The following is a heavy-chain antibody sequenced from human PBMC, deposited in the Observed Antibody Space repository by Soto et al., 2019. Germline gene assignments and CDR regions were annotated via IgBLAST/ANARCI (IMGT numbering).Heavy chain of an antibody. V-gene: IGHV3-30-3*01. Sequence: QVQLAESGGGVVQPGTSLRLSCVASGFTFSHYTMHWVRQAPGKGLEWMALISYDGGFNHYADSVKGRFTISRDNSKNSLFLEMNSLRGEDTAVYYCAGEGAGMVRESGAFDIWGQGTMVTVSS. D-gene: IGHD1-26*01. CDR1: GFTFSHYT. J-gene: IGHJ3*02. CDR2: ISYDGGFN. CDR3: AGEGAGMVRESGAFDI.